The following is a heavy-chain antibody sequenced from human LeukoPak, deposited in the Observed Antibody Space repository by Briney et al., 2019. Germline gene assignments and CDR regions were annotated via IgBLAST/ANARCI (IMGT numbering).Heavy chain of an antibody. D-gene: IGHD3-3*01. V-gene: IGHV4-4*02. CDR1: GGSLTSTNR. CDR2: FHLDGGT. Sequence: SGTLSLTCDVSGGSLTSTNRWTGVRQPPGRGLEGIGEFHLDGGTNYNPSLKSRLIMSVDLTENEICMKLNSVSATETAVYYCSREGGFYRPLDYSGQGTLVTVSS. J-gene: IGHJ4*02. CDR3: SREGGFYRPLDY.